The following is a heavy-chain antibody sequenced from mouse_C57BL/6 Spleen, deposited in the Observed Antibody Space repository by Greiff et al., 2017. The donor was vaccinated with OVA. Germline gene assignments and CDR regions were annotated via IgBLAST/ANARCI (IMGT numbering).Heavy chain of an antibody. CDR1: GFTFSDYG. J-gene: IGHJ1*03. D-gene: IGHD4-1*01. CDR3: EREDWDWYFDV. Sequence: DVKLVESGGGLVKPGGSLKLSCAASGFTFSDYGMHWVRQAPEKGLEWVAYISSGSSTIYYADKVKGRFTISRDNAKNTLFLQMTSLRSEDTAMYYCEREDWDWYFDVWGTGTTVTVSS. V-gene: IGHV5-17*01. CDR2: ISSGSSTI.